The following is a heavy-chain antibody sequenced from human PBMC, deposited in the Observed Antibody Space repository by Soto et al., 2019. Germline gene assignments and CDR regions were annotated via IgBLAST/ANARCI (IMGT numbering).Heavy chain of an antibody. CDR2: INAGNGNT. V-gene: IGHV1-3*01. Sequence: QVQLVQSGAEVKKPGASVKVSCKASGYTFTSYAMHWVRQAPGQRLEWMGWINAGNGNTKYSQKFQGRVTITRDTAASTAYMELSSLRSEDTAVYYCARGVGLYSGYDYWGQGTLVTVSS. D-gene: IGHD5-12*01. CDR1: GYTFTSYA. CDR3: ARGVGLYSGYDY. J-gene: IGHJ4*02.